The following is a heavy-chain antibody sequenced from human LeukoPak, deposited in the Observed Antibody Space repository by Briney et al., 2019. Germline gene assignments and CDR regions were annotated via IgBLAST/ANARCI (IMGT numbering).Heavy chain of an antibody. CDR2: IIPILGIA. CDR1: GGTFSSYA. D-gene: IGHD6-25*01. V-gene: IGHV1-69*04. J-gene: IGHJ4*02. CDR3: ARDSGIWYFDY. Sequence: SVKVSCKASGGTFSSYAISRVRQAPGQGLEWMGRIIPILGIANYAQKFQGRVTITADKSTSTAYMELSSLRSEDTAVYYCARDSGIWYFDYWGQGTLVTVSS.